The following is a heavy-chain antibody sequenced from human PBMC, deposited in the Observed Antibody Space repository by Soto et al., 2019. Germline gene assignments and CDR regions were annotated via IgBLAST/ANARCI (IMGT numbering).Heavy chain of an antibody. D-gene: IGHD2-15*01. V-gene: IGHV4-34*01. CDR3: ARGGYCSGGSCYYPDY. CDR1: GGSFSGYY. J-gene: IGHJ4*02. Sequence: QVQLQQWGAGLLKPSETLSLTCAVYGGSFSGYYWSWIRQPPGKGLEWIGEINHSGSTNYNPSLKCRVTIAVDTSKNQFSLKLSSVTAADTAVYYCARGGYCSGGSCYYPDYWGQGTLVTVSS. CDR2: INHSGST.